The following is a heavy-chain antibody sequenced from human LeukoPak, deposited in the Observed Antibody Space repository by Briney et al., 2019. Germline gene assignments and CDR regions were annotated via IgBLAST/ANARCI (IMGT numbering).Heavy chain of an antibody. Sequence: SGTLSLTCAVSGGSISSSSYYWGWIRQPPGKGLEWIGSIYYSGSTYYNPSLKSRVTISVDTSKNQFSLKLSSVTAADTAVYYCARDRYDSSGYFFLDAFDIWGQGTMVTVSS. V-gene: IGHV4-39*07. CDR1: GGSISSSSYY. D-gene: IGHD3-22*01. CDR2: IYYSGST. CDR3: ARDRYDSSGYFFLDAFDI. J-gene: IGHJ3*02.